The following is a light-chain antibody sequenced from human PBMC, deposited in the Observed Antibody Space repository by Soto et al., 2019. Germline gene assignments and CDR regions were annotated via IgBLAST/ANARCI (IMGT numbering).Light chain of an antibody. CDR3: QQYGSSIT. J-gene: IGKJ5*01. Sequence: EIVLTQSPATLSLSPGEGATVPCRASQSVSSYLAWYQQKPGQAPRLLIFDASSRATGIPDRFSGSGSGTDFTLTIRRLEPEDFAVYYCQQYGSSITFGQGTRLEIK. CDR2: DAS. V-gene: IGKV3-20*01. CDR1: QSVSSY.